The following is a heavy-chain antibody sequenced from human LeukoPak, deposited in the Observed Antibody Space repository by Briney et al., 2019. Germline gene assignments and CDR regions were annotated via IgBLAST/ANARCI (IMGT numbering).Heavy chain of an antibody. CDR3: AKQEGWDLGNYYADH. V-gene: IGHV3-23*01. CDR2: IFGDGGGD. Sequence: GGSLRLSCTASGFTFKDNATSWVRQAPGKGLEWISTIFGDGGGDYYADSVRGRFTMSRDNSKNTLYLQMNSLRGDDTAVYYCAKQEGWDLGNYYADHWGRGTLVTVSS. J-gene: IGHJ5*02. CDR1: GFTFKDNA. D-gene: IGHD1-26*01.